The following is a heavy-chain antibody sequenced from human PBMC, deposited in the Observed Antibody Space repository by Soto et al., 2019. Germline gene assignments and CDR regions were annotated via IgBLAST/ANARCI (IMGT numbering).Heavy chain of an antibody. CDR3: ARASSMAVHVIDY. J-gene: IGHJ4*02. V-gene: IGHV1-69*06. D-gene: IGHD6-6*01. CDR2: IIPIFGTA. Sequence: SVKVSCKVSGGTFSSYAISWVRQAPGQGLEWMGGIIPIFGTANYAQKFQGRVTITADKSTSTAYMELSSLRSEDTAVYHCARASSMAVHVIDYWGQGTLVTVSS. CDR1: GGTFSSYA.